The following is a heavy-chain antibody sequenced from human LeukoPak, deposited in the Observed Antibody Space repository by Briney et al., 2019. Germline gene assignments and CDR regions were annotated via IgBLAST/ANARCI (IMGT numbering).Heavy chain of an antibody. CDR3: ATNRGVAAAGTHDWFDP. V-gene: IGHV3-30-3*01. CDR1: GFTFSSYA. D-gene: IGHD6-13*01. CDR2: ISYDGSNK. Sequence: PGGSLRLSCAASGFTFSSYAMHWVRQAPGKGLEWVAVISYDGSNKYYADSVKGRFTISRDNSRNTLYLQMNSLRAEDTAVYYCATNRGVAAAGTHDWFDPWGQGTLVTVSS. J-gene: IGHJ5*02.